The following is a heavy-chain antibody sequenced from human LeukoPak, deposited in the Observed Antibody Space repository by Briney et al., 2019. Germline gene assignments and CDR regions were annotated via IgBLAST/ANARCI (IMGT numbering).Heavy chain of an antibody. CDR2: IYYSGST. CDR1: GGTISSSSYY. CDR3: ARAPYYHHYMDV. V-gene: IGHV4-39*01. J-gene: IGHJ6*03. Sequence: PSETLSLTCTVSGGTISSSSYYWGWIRQPPGKGLEWIGAIYYSGSTYYNPSLKSRVTISVDTSKNQFSLKLSSVTAADTAAYYCARAPYYHHYMDVWGKGTTVTVSS.